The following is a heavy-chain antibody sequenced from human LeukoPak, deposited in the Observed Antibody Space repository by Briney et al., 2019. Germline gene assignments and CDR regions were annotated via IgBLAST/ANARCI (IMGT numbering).Heavy chain of an antibody. CDR2: INPNSGGT. Sequence: ASVKVSCKASGYTFTGYYMHWVRQAPGQGLEWMERINPNSGGTNYAQKFQGRVTMTRDTSISTAYMELSRLRSDDTAVYYCARDTSDFWSGYYSSGAFDIWGQGTMVTVSS. D-gene: IGHD3-3*01. CDR1: GYTFTGYY. J-gene: IGHJ3*02. V-gene: IGHV1-2*06. CDR3: ARDTSDFWSGYYSSGAFDI.